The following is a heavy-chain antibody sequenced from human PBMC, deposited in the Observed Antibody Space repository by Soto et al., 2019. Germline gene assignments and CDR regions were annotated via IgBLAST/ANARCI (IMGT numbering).Heavy chain of an antibody. D-gene: IGHD4-17*01. Sequence: QVQLVQSGAEVKKPGSSVKVSCKASGGTFSSYTISWVRQAPGQGLEWMGRIIPILGIANYAQKFQGRVTITADKSTSTAYMELSSLRSEDTAVYYCAREDYGDPVRHFDHWGQGTLVTVSS. CDR3: AREDYGDPVRHFDH. CDR2: IIPILGIA. V-gene: IGHV1-69*08. J-gene: IGHJ4*02. CDR1: GGTFSSYT.